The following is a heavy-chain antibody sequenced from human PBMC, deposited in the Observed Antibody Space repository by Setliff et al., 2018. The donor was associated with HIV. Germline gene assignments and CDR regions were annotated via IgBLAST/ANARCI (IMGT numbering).Heavy chain of an antibody. CDR2: INTATVTTT. CDR1: GFSFSSYS. V-gene: IGHV3-48*02. CDR3: ARVGRIYYFEH. J-gene: IGHJ4*02. D-gene: IGHD1-26*01. Sequence: GGSLRLSCAASGFSFSSYSMNWVRQAPGKGLEWIAYINTATVTTTVYYADSVKGRFTVSRDNAKNSLFLDMDSLRDDDSAVYYCARVGRIYYFEHWGQGTGVTVSS.